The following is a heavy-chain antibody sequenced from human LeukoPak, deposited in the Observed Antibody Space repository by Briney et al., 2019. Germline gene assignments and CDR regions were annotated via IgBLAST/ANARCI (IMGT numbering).Heavy chain of an antibody. V-gene: IGHV3-74*01. CDR3: ARDGNFYDRSGPADY. CDR2: INSDGIST. D-gene: IGHD3-22*01. CDR1: RFTFSRYC. J-gene: IGHJ4*02. Sequence: PGESLTLSCAVSRFTFSRYCMHWVRQPPGKGLVWVARINSDGISTSYADFVKGRFTFSKDNAKKTLYLQMNSLGAEDTAVYYCARDGNFYDRSGPADYWGQGTLVTVSS.